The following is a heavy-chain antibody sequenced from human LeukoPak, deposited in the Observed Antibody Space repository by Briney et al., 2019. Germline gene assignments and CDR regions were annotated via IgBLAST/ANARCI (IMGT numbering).Heavy chain of an antibody. D-gene: IGHD6-13*01. CDR2: IKQDGSEK. J-gene: IGHJ4*02. Sequence: GSLRLSCAASGFTFSSYWMSWVRQAPGKGLEWVANIKQDGSEKYYVDSVKGRFTISRDNAKNSLYLQMNSLRAEDTAVYYCARAEGDSSSWYRYWGQGTLVTVSS. V-gene: IGHV3-7*01. CDR1: GFTFSSYW. CDR3: ARAEGDSSSWYRY.